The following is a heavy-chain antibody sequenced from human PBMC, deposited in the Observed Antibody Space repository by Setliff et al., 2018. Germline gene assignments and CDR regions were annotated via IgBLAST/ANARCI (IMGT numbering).Heavy chain of an antibody. V-gene: IGHV1-18*01. CDR2: IITNTGKT. D-gene: IGHD2-2*01. CDR3: VRFGGSCSSSSCYASDL. Sequence: GASVKVSCKASGYTFTNYGFTWVRQAPGQGLEWMGMIITNTGKTSYPKKFQGRVTMTTDTYTGTGYMELRSLTSDDTAVYFCVRFGGSCSSSSCYASDLWGQGTMVTVSS. CDR1: GYTFTNYG. J-gene: IGHJ3*01.